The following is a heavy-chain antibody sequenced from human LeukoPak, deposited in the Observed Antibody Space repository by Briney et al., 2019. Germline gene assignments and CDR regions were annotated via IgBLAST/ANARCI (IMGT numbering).Heavy chain of an antibody. J-gene: IGHJ3*02. Sequence: GGSLRLSCVASGITFSRYTMNWVRQAPGKGLEWVSSISRSTTYIYYADSVKGRFTISRDNAKSSLYLQMNSLRAEDTGVNCSEMIRTPYYADNSGNYSFQRDAFDISGQGTMSPSL. CDR3: EMIRTPYYADNSGNYSFQRDAFDI. CDR1: GITFSRYT. D-gene: IGHD3-22*01. V-gene: IGHV3-21*01. CDR2: ISRSTTYI.